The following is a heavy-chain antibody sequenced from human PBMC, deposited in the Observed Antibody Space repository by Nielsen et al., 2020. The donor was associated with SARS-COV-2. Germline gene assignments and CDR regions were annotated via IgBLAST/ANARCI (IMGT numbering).Heavy chain of an antibody. CDR1: GGSISSGSYY. D-gene: IGHD3-16*01. Sequence: SETLSLTCTVSGGSISSGSYYWSWIRQPAGKGLEWIGRIYTSGSTNYNPSLKSRVTISVDKSKNQFSLKLSSVTAADTAVYYCARVASNYDYENGMDVWGQGTTVTVSS. J-gene: IGHJ6*02. CDR2: IYTSGST. V-gene: IGHV4-61*02. CDR3: ARVASNYDYENGMDV.